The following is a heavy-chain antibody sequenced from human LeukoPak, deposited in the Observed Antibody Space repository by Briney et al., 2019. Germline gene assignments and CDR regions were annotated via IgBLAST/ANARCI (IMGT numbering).Heavy chain of an antibody. J-gene: IGHJ6*03. CDR2: INPNSGGT. V-gene: IGHV1-2*02. CDR3: ARSEGEQQLVQIIRNYYYMDV. CDR1: GYTFTGYY. D-gene: IGHD6-13*01. Sequence: ASVKVSCKASGYTFTGYYMHWVRQAPGQGLEWMGWINPNSGGTNYAQKFQGRVTMTRDTSISTAYMELSRLRSDDTAVYYCARSEGEQQLVQIIRNYYYMDVWGKGTTVTVSS.